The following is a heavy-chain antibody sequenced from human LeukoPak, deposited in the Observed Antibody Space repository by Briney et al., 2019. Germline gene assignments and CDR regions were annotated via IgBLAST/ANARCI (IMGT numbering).Heavy chain of an antibody. J-gene: IGHJ3*02. CDR3: AKDWGVAAANAFDI. V-gene: IGHV3-30*18. CDR2: ISYDGSNK. Sequence: PGGSLRLSCAASGFTFSSYGMHWVRQAPGKGLEWVAVISYDGSNKYYADSVKSRFTISRDNSKNTLYLQMNSLRAEDTAVYYCAKDWGVAAANAFDIWGQGTMVTVSS. CDR1: GFTFSSYG. D-gene: IGHD6-13*01.